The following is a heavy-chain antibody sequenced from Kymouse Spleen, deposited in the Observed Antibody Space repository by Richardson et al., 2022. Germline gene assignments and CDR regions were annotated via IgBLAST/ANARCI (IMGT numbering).Heavy chain of an antibody. CDR2: INHSGST. CDR3: ARRGGPPFDY. Sequence: QVQLQQWGAGLLKPSETLSLTCAVYGGSFSGYYWSWIRQPPGKGLEWIGEINHSGSTNYNPSLKSRVTISVDTSKNQFSLKLSSVTAADTAVYYCARRGGPPFDYWGQGTLVTVSS. V-gene: IGHV4-34*01. CDR1: GGSFSGYY. D-gene: IGHD3-16*02. J-gene: IGHJ4*02.